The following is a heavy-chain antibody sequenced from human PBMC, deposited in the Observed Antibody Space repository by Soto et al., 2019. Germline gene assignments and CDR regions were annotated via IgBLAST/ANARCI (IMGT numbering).Heavy chain of an antibody. J-gene: IGHJ4*02. D-gene: IGHD3-22*01. CDR1: GGTFNSYA. Sequence: QVQLVQSGAEVKKPGSSVKVSCKASGGTFNSYAITWVRQAPGQGLEWMGGIIPILGTADYAQKFQGRVTITAVESTSRAYMELSSLRSENTAVYYCASHYDSGGYYYRGLDYWGQGTLVTVSS. CDR2: IIPILGTA. V-gene: IGHV1-69*11. CDR3: ASHYDSGGYYYRGLDY.